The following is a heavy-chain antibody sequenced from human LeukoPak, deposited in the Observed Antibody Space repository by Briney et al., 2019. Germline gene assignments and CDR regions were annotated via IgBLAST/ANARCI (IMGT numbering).Heavy chain of an antibody. CDR1: GGSFSGYY. D-gene: IGHD3-10*01. CDR2: INHSGST. J-gene: IGHJ5*02. CDR3: ARGLGITMVRGADL. V-gene: IGHV4-34*01. Sequence: SETLSLTCAVYGGSFSGYYWSWIRQPPGKGLEWIGEINHSGSTNYNPSLKSRVTISVDTSKNQFSLKLSSVTAADTAVYYCARGLGITMVRGADLWGQGTLVTVSS.